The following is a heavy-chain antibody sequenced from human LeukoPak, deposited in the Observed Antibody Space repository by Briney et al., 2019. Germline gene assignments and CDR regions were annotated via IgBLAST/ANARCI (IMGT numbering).Heavy chain of an antibody. J-gene: IGHJ4*02. CDR1: GYIFTTYY. V-gene: IGHV1-46*01. D-gene: IGHD6-25*01. CDR3: ARVGSAAATADY. Sequence: ASVKVSCKASGYIFTTYYMHWMRQAPGQGPEWMGIINPRGGSTDYAQKFQGRITMTSDTSTSTVYMELNSLRSDDTAVYFCARVGSAAATADYWGQGTLVTVSS. CDR2: INPRGGST.